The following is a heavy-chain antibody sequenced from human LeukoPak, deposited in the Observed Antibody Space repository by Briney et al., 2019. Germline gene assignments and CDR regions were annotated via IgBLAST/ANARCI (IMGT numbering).Heavy chain of an antibody. CDR3: ARDGEMATIENYFAY. V-gene: IGHV4-39*07. D-gene: IGHD5-24*01. J-gene: IGHJ4*02. Sequence: SETLSLTCTVSGGSISSYYWGWIRQPPGKGLEWIGSIYYSGSTHYNPSLKSRVTISVDTSKNQFSLKLSSVTAADTAVYYCARDGEMATIENYFAYWGQGTPVTVSS. CDR2: IYYSGST. CDR1: GGSISSYY.